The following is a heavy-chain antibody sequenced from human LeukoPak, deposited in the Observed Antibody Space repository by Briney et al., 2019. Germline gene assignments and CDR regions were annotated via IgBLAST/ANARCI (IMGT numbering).Heavy chain of an antibody. CDR2: IIPIFSTA. Sequence: SVKVSCKASGGTFSSYAISWVRQAPGQGLEWMGGIIPIFSTANYAQKFQGRVTITADESTSTAYMELSRLRSDDTAVYYCASAGQRTTHYYGSGSHFQHWGQGTLVTVSS. CDR1: GGTFSSYA. J-gene: IGHJ1*01. D-gene: IGHD3-10*01. V-gene: IGHV1-69*13. CDR3: ASAGQRTTHYYGSGSHFQH.